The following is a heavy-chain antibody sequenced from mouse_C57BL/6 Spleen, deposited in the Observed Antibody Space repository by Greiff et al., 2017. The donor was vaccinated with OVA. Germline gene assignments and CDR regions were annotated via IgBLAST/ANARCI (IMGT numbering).Heavy chain of an antibody. Sequence: VQLQQSGPELVKPGASVKISCKASGYTFTDYYMNWVKQSHGKSLEWIGDINPNNGGTSYNQKFKGKATLTVDKSSSTAYMELRSLTSEDSAVYYCARGRITTATDYWGQGTTLTVSS. D-gene: IGHD1-2*01. V-gene: IGHV1-26*01. CDR2: INPNNGGT. CDR1: GYTFTDYY. J-gene: IGHJ2*01. CDR3: ARGRITTATDY.